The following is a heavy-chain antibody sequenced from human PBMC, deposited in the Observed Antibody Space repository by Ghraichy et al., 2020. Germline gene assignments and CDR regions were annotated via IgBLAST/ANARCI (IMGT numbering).Heavy chain of an antibody. D-gene: IGHD4-23*01. V-gene: IGHV3-48*02. CDR3: ARGSKVVRFYYYDGMDV. Sequence: RGSLRLSCVGSGFTFSSYSMNWVRQSPGKGLEWVSYITSSSRSKFYADSVKGRFTISRDNAQNSLSLQMNSLRDEDTAVYYCARGSKVVRFYYYDGMDVWGQGTTVTVSS. J-gene: IGHJ6*02. CDR2: ITSSSRSK. CDR1: GFTFSSYS.